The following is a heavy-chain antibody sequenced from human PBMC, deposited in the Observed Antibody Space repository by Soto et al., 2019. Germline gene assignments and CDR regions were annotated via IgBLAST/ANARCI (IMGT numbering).Heavy chain of an antibody. J-gene: IGHJ5*02. Sequence: GGSLRLSCAASGFTFSSYSMNWVRQAPGKGLEWVSSISSSSSYIYYADSVKGRFTISRDNAKNSLYLQMNSLGAEDTAVYYCAMAVYSSSNWFDPWGQGTLVTVSS. CDR3: AMAVYSSSNWFDP. CDR1: GFTFSSYS. V-gene: IGHV3-21*01. CDR2: ISSSSSYI. D-gene: IGHD6-6*01.